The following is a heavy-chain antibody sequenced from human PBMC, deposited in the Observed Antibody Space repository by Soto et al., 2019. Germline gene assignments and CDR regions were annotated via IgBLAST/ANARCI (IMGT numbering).Heavy chain of an antibody. CDR2: IYYSGST. D-gene: IGHD6-25*01. CDR3: ARAHIAAAVQTDYFDY. CDR1: GGSISRGCYY. J-gene: IGHJ4*02. V-gene: IGHV4-31*03. Sequence: QVQLPESGPGLVKPSQTLSLTCTVSGGSISRGCYYWSWIRQHPGKVLAWIGYIYYSGSTYYNPSLKGRVTISVDTSKNQSALKLSSVTAADTAVYYCARAHIAAAVQTDYFDYWGQGTLVTVSS.